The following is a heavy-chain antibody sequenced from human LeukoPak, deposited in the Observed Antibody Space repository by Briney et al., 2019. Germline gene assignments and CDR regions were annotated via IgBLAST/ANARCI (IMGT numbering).Heavy chain of an antibody. CDR3: ARSGSYYSPFDY. J-gene: IGHJ4*02. Sequence: GGSLRLSCAASGFSFSSYGMHWVRQAPGKGLEWMAVISYDGSNKYYADSVKGRFTISRDNSKNTLYLQMNSLRAEDTAVYYCARSGSYYSPFDYWGQGTLVTVSS. CDR2: ISYDGSNK. CDR1: GFSFSSYG. D-gene: IGHD3-10*01. V-gene: IGHV3-30*03.